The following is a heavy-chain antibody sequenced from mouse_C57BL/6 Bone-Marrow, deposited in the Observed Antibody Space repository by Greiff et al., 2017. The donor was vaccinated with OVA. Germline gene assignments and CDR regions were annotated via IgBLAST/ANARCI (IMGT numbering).Heavy chain of an antibody. Sequence: VQLQQPGAELVKPGASVKLSCKASGYTFTSYWMHWVKQRPGRGLEWIGRFDPNSGGTKYNEKFKSKATLTVDKPSSTAYMQLSSLTSEDSAVYYCARCCVSLFDYWGQGTTLTVSS. CDR1: GYTFTSYW. CDR2: FDPNSGGT. D-gene: IGHD6-2*01. J-gene: IGHJ2*01. V-gene: IGHV1-72*01. CDR3: ARCCVSLFDY.